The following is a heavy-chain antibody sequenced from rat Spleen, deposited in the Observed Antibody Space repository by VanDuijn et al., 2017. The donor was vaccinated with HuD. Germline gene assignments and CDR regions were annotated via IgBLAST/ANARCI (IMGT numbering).Heavy chain of an antibody. V-gene: IGHV4-2*01. CDR1: GFNFNDYW. CDR2: INKDSSTI. CDR3: AREAFYYSGAGWFGY. Sequence: EVKLVESGGGLVQPGRSLKLSCAASGFNFNDYWMGWVRQAPGKGLEWIGEINKDSSTITYTPSLKDKFIISRDNAQNTLYLQVSKLGSEDTAVYYCAREAFYYSGAGWFGYWGQGTLVTVSS. D-gene: IGHD1-1*01. J-gene: IGHJ3*01.